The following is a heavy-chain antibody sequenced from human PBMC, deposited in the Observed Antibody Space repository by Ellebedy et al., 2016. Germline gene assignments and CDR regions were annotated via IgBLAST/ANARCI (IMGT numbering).Heavy chain of an antibody. Sequence: GGSLRLSXAASGSTFSSYWMHWVRQAPGKGLEWVANINEDGTDKNYVDSVKGRFTISRDNAKNSLYLQMNSLRAEDTALYYCARVLGGGMDVWGQGTTVAVSS. CDR1: GSTFSSYW. J-gene: IGHJ6*02. CDR3: ARVLGGGMDV. D-gene: IGHD3-16*01. V-gene: IGHV3-7*01. CDR2: INEDGTDK.